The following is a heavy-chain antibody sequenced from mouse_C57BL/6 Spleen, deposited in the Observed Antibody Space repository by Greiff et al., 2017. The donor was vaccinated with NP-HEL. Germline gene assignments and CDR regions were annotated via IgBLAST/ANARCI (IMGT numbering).Heavy chain of an antibody. V-gene: IGHV1-61*01. J-gene: IGHJ3*01. CDR2: IYPSDSET. CDR1: GYTFTSYW. D-gene: IGHD2-1*01. CDR3: AREVYYGNYVGFAY. Sequence: VQLQQPGAELVRPGSSVKLSCKASGYTFTSYWMDWVKQRPGQGLEWIGNIYPSDSETHYNQKFKDKATLTVDKSSSTAYMQLSSLTSEDSAVDYCAREVYYGNYVGFAYWGQGTLVTVSA.